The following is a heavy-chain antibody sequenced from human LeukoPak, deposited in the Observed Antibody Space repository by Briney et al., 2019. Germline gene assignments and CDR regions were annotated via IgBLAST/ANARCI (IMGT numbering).Heavy chain of an antibody. J-gene: IGHJ6*02. V-gene: IGHV3-23*01. CDR3: ADDFWSGYYTSYYYYGMDV. D-gene: IGHD3-3*01. CDR2: ISGSGGST. CDR1: GFTFSSYW. Sequence: GGSLRLSCAASGFTFSSYWMSWVRQAPGKGLEWVSAISGSGGSTYYADSVKGRFTISRDNSKNTLYLQMNSLRAEDTAVYYCADDFWSGYYTSYYYYGMDVWGQGTTVTVSS.